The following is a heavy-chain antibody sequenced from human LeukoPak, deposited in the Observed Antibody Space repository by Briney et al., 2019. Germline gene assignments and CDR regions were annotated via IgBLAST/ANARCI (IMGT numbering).Heavy chain of an antibody. CDR3: ARVRGYSYGHRFDY. CDR2: INPNSGGT. D-gene: IGHD5-18*01. V-gene: IGHV1-2*02. CDR1: GYTFTSYA. Sequence: GASVKVSCKASGYTFTSYAMHWVRQAPGQGLEWMGWINPNSGGTNYAQKFQGRVTMTRDTSISTAYMELSRLRSDDTAVYYCARVRGYSYGHRFDYWGQGTLVTVSS. J-gene: IGHJ4*02.